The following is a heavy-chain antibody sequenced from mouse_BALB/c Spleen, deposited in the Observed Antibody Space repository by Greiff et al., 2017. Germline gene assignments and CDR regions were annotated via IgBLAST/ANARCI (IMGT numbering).Heavy chain of an antibody. Sequence: VQLQQSGAGLVKPGASVKLSCKASGYTFTEYIIHWVKQRSGQGLEWIGWFYPGSGSIKYNEKFKDKATLTADKSSSTVYMELSRLTSEDSAVYFCARHEERTNYGPAWFAYWGQGTLVTVSA. J-gene: IGHJ3*01. CDR1: GYTFTEYI. D-gene: IGHD1-1*01. CDR3: ARHEERTNYGPAWFAY. V-gene: IGHV1-62-2*01. CDR2: FYPGSGSI.